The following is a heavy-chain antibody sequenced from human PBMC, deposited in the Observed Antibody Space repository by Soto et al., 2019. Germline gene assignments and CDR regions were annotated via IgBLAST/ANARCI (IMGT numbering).Heavy chain of an antibody. D-gene: IGHD4-17*01. Sequence: GGSLRLSCAASGFTFSSYSMNWVRQAPGKGLEWVSSISSSSSYIYYADSVKGRFTISRDNAKNSLYLQMNSLRAEDTAVYYCARDLSDTNEWATVKTRYFDYWGQGTLVTVSS. CDR3: ARDLSDTNEWATVKTRYFDY. CDR2: ISSSSSYI. V-gene: IGHV3-21*01. CDR1: GFTFSSYS. J-gene: IGHJ4*02.